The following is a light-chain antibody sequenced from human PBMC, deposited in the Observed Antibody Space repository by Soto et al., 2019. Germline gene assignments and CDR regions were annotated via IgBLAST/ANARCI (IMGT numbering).Light chain of an antibody. J-gene: IGKJ4*01. V-gene: IGKV1-9*01. Sequence: DIQLTQSPSFLSASVGDRVTITCRASQALNSYFAWYQQKPGKAPRLLIYSTSSLRSVVPSRFGGSGSGTEFTLTITSLQPDDVAPYYCPQLNTYPLTFGGGTKVEI. CDR2: STS. CDR3: PQLNTYPLT. CDR1: QALNSY.